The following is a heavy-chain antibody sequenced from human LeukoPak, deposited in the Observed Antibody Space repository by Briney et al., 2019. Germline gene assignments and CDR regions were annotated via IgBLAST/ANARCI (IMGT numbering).Heavy chain of an antibody. CDR1: GCTFSSYA. Sequence: SVKVSCKASGCTFSSYAISWVRQAPGQGLEWMGGIIPIFGTANYAQKFQGRVTITTDESTSTAYMELSSLRSEDTAVYYCARTPSWNDVPYFDYWGQGTLVTVSS. CDR3: ARTPSWNDVPYFDY. D-gene: IGHD1-1*01. CDR2: IIPIFGTA. J-gene: IGHJ4*01. V-gene: IGHV1-69*05.